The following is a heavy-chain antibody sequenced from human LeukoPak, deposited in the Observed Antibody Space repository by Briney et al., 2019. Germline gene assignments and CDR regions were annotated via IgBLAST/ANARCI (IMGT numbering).Heavy chain of an antibody. CDR1: GGTFSSYA. J-gene: IGHJ4*02. Sequence: SVKVSCKASGGTFSSYAISWVRQAPGQGREWMGGIIPIFGTANYTQKFQGRVTITTDESTSTAYMELSSLRSEDTAVYYCARAPLLYFSGEYYYDSSGYRAFDYWGQGTLVTVSS. D-gene: IGHD3-22*01. CDR2: IIPIFGTA. V-gene: IGHV1-69*05. CDR3: ARAPLLYFSGEYYYDSSGYRAFDY.